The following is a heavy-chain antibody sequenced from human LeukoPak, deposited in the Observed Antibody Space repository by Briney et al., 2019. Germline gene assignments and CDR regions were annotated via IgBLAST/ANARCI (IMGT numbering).Heavy chain of an antibody. CDR2: MFHTGSS. D-gene: IGHD2-21*02. V-gene: IGHV4-38-2*01. CDR3: ARGPLGDLYYYYYMDV. Sequence: SETLSLTCSVAGYSISSGYYWGWIRQPPGKGLEWIGSMFHTGSSFYNPSLRSRATISVDTSKNQFSLKLSSVTAADTAVYYCARGPLGDLYYYYYMDVWGKGTTVTVSS. CDR1: GYSISSGYY. J-gene: IGHJ6*03.